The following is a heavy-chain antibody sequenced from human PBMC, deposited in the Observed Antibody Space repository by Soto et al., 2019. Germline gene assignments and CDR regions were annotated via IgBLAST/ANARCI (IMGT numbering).Heavy chain of an antibody. Sequence: GGSLRLSCAASGFTFSSYAMHWVRQAPGKGLEWVAVISYDGSNKYYADSVKGRFTISRDNSKNTLYLQMNSLRAEDTAVYYCARDGGVVSPFDYWGQGTLVTVSS. J-gene: IGHJ4*02. V-gene: IGHV3-30-3*01. CDR3: ARDGGVVSPFDY. D-gene: IGHD3-3*01. CDR1: GFTFSSYA. CDR2: ISYDGSNK.